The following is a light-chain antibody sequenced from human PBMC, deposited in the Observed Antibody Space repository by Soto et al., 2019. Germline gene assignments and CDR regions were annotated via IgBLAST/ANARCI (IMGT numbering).Light chain of an antibody. CDR3: AAWDDSLSGPV. Sequence: QSVLTQPPSASGAPGQRVTISCSGSSSNIGINYVYWYQQLPGTAPKLLIYSNNQRPSGVPDRFSGSKSGTSASLAISGLRSEDEADYYCAAWDDSLSGPVFGGGTKLT. J-gene: IGLJ3*02. CDR1: SSNIGINY. V-gene: IGLV1-47*02. CDR2: SNN.